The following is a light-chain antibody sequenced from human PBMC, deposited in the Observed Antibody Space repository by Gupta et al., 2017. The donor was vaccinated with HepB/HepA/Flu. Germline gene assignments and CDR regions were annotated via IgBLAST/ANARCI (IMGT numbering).Light chain of an antibody. J-gene: IGKJ3*01. Sequence: DIQMTQSPSSLSASVGDRVTITCRASQSISSYLNWYQQKPGKAPKLLIYAASRLQSGVPSRFSGSGSGTDFTLTISSLQPEDFATYYCQQRDSTLITFGHRTKVDIK. CDR2: AAS. V-gene: IGKV1-39*01. CDR3: QQRDSTLIT. CDR1: QSISSY.